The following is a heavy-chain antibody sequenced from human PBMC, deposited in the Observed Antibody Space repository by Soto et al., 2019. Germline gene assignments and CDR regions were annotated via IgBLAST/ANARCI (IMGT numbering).Heavy chain of an antibody. Sequence: QVQLQQWGAGPLKPSETLSLTCAVYGGSFSGYYWSWIRQPPGKGLEWIGEINHSGSTNYNPSLKSRVTISVDTSKNQFSLKLSSVTAADTAVYYCARTLWIPFDYWGQGTLVTVSS. J-gene: IGHJ4*02. D-gene: IGHD5-12*01. V-gene: IGHV4-34*01. CDR3: ARTLWIPFDY. CDR1: GGSFSGYY. CDR2: INHSGST.